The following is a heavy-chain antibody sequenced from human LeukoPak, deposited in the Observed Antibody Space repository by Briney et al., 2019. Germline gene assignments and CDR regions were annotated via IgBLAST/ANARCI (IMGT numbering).Heavy chain of an antibody. Sequence: GASVKVSCKASGYTFTSYAMNWVRQAPGQGLEWMGWINTNTRNPTYAQGFTGRFVFSLDTSVSTAYLQISSLKAEDTAVYHCARDNVQGAFDIWGQGTMVTVSS. CDR2: INTNTRNP. CDR3: ARDNVQGAFDI. CDR1: GYTFTSYA. D-gene: IGHD1-1*01. J-gene: IGHJ3*02. V-gene: IGHV7-4-1*02.